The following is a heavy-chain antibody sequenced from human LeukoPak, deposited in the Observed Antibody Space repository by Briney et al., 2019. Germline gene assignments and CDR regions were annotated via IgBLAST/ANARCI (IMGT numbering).Heavy chain of an antibody. D-gene: IGHD3-3*01. CDR1: GGTFSSYA. Sequence: SVKVSCKASGGTFSSYAISWVRQAPGQGLEWMGVIIPIFGTANYAQKFQGRVTITTDESTSTAYMELSSLRSEGTAVYYCARENRFVLRSLGVVIRFDPWGLGTLVTVSS. V-gene: IGHV1-69*05. J-gene: IGHJ5*02. CDR2: IIPIFGTA. CDR3: ARENRFVLRSLGVVIRFDP.